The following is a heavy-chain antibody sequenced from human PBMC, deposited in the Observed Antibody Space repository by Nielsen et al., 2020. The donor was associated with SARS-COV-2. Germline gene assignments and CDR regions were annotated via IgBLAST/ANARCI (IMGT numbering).Heavy chain of an antibody. D-gene: IGHD3-22*01. CDR1: GFTFSSYA. J-gene: IGHJ3*02. Sequence: GESLKISCAASGFTFSSYAMHWIRQAPGKGLEWVAVISYDGSNKYYADSVKGRFTISRDNSKNTLYLQMNSLRAEDTAVYYCAREMIVVGLGAFDIWGQGTMVTVPS. V-gene: IGHV3-30*04. CDR2: ISYDGSNK. CDR3: AREMIVVGLGAFDI.